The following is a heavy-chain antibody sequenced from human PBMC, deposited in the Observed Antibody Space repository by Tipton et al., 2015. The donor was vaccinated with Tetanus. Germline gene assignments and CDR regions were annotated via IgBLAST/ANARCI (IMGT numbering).Heavy chain of an antibody. J-gene: IGHJ4*02. CDR3: ARDRLVGGWTNFDY. CDR1: GFTFSSYE. Sequence: SLRLSCAASGFTFSSYEMNWVRQAPGKGLEWVSYISSSGSTIYYADSVKGRFTISRDNAKNSLYLQMNSLRAEDTAVYYCARDRLVGGWTNFDYWGQGTLVTVSS. V-gene: IGHV3-48*03. D-gene: IGHD6-19*01. CDR2: ISSSGSTI.